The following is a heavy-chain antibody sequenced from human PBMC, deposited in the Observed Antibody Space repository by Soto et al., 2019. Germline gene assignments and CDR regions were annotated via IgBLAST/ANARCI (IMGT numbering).Heavy chain of an antibody. J-gene: IGHJ5*02. CDR3: GRAHFGIDRYPLETSDP. V-gene: IGHV6-1*01. CDR2: TYYRAKWYN. Sequence: SHTLSLPCALFGNSVSSNSATWNRIRQSPSRGLEWLGRTYYRAKWYNDYAISVKGRITINPDTSKNQFSLHLNSVIPEDTAVNYCGRAHFGIDRYPLETSDPRCPGTL. CDR1: GNSVSSNSAT. D-gene: IGHD1-1*01.